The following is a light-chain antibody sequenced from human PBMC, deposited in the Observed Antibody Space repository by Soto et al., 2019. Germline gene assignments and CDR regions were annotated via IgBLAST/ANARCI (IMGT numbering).Light chain of an antibody. CDR3: QQCNTFWT. Sequence: IQMTQSPSSVSASVGDTVTFTCRASQGVDNYVAWYQLKPGRAPKLLVYLASTLQSGVPSRFSGSGSGTDFTLTISSPQPEDFATYYCQQCNTFWTFGQGTKVEI. V-gene: IGKV1-16*01. CDR1: QGVDNY. CDR2: LAS. J-gene: IGKJ1*01.